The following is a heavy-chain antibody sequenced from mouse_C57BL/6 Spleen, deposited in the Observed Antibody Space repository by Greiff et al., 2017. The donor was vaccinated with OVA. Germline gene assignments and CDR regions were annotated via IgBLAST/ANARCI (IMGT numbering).Heavy chain of an antibody. CDR3: ARDYDYSFAY. CDR1: GYAFTNYL. CDR2: INPGSGGT. V-gene: IGHV1-54*01. Sequence: QVHVKQSGAELVRPGTSVKVSCKASGYAFTNYLIEWVKQRPGQGLEWIGVINPGSGGTNYNEKFKGKATLTADKSSSTAYMQLSSLTSEDSAVYFCARDYDYSFAYWGQGTLVTVSA. D-gene: IGHD2-4*01. J-gene: IGHJ3*01.